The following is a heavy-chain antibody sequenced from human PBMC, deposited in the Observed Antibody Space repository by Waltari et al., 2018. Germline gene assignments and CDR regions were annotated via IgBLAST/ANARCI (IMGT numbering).Heavy chain of an antibody. Sequence: QVQLVQSGAEVKKPGSSVKVSCKASGGTFSSYAISWVRQAPGQGLEWMGGIIPICGTANYAQKFQGRGTITADESTSTAYMELSSLRSEDTAVYYCARGGSGFGDHKRYFQHWGQGTLVTVSS. CDR2: IIPICGTA. CDR3: ARGGSGFGDHKRYFQH. J-gene: IGHJ1*01. CDR1: GGTFSSYA. V-gene: IGHV1-69*12. D-gene: IGHD3-10*01.